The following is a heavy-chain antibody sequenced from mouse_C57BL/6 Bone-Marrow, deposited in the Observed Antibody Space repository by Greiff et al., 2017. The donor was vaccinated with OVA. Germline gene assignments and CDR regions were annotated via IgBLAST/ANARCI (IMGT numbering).Heavy chain of an antibody. CDR2: IDPENGDT. Sequence: EVQLQQSGAELVRPGASVKLSCTASGFNIKDDYMHWVKQRPEQGLEWIGWIDPENGDTEYASKFQGKATITADTYSNTAYLQLSSLTSEDTAVYYCTTNWAWFAYWGQGTLVTVSA. J-gene: IGHJ3*01. CDR3: TTNWAWFAY. V-gene: IGHV14-4*01. D-gene: IGHD4-1*01. CDR1: GFNIKDDY.